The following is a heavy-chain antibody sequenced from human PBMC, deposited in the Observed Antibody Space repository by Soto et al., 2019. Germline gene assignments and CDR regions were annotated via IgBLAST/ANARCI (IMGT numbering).Heavy chain of an antibody. V-gene: IGHV3-30*18. CDR2: ISYDGDNK. J-gene: IGHJ4*02. CDR1: GFTFSSYG. D-gene: IGHD6-13*01. Sequence: GGSLRLSCAASGFTFSSYGIHWVRQAPGKGLEWVPLISYDGDNKYYADSVNGRFTISRDNSKNTLYLQMNSLGAEDTAVYYCAKSKPLVAAGVDYWGQGTLVTVSS. CDR3: AKSKPLVAAGVDY.